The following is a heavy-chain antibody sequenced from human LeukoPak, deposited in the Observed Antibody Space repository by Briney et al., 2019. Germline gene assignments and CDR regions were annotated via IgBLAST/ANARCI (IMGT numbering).Heavy chain of an antibody. J-gene: IGHJ4*02. D-gene: IGHD3-10*01. V-gene: IGHV7-4-1*02. CDR3: ARELCVRGSGSYCPFDY. Sequence: ASVKVSCKASGYTFSSYAMNWVRQAPGQGLEWMGWINTNTGNPTYGQGFTGRFVFSLDTSVSTAYLQISSLKAEDTAVYYCARELCVRGSGSYCPFDYWGQGTLVTVSS. CDR1: GYTFSSYA. CDR2: INTNTGNP.